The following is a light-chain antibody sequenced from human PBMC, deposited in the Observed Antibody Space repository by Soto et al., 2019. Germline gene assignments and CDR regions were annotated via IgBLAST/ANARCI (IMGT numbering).Light chain of an antibody. CDR2: GAS. Sequence: EVVMTQSPATLSVSPGERVTLSCRASQSVSDNLAWYQQKPGQAPRLLIYGASTRATTIPARFSGSGSGTEFTLTISSLQPEDFAVYYCQQSNKWPYTFGQGTKLDIK. V-gene: IGKV3-15*01. J-gene: IGKJ2*01. CDR1: QSVSDN. CDR3: QQSNKWPYT.